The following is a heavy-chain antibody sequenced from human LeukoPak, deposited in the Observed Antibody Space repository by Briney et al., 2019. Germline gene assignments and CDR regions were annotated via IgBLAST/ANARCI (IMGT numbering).Heavy chain of an antibody. CDR3: ARRNGQDIVATFRRRYYFDY. CDR2: IYTSGST. Sequence: SETLSLTCTVSGGSISSYYWSWIRQPAGKGLEWIGRIYTSGSTNYNPPLKSRVTMSVDTSKNQFSLKLSSVTAADTAVYYCARRNGQDIVATFRRRYYFDYWGQGTLVTVSP. CDR1: GGSISSYY. J-gene: IGHJ4*02. V-gene: IGHV4-4*07. D-gene: IGHD5-12*01.